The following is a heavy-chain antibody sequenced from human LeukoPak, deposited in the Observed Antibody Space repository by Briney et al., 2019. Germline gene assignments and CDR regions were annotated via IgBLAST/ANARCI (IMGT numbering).Heavy chain of an antibody. V-gene: IGHV4-39*01. Sequence: SETLSLTCTVSGGSLNSANYYWGWLRQPPGKGLEWIGSISYSETTYDHPSLKSPVTKSIQTTKNQFSLQLGSWTASDTAVYYCARQRADYYYYYVDVWGKGTTVAVS. CDR1: GGSLNSANYY. CDR3: ARQRADYYYYYVDV. CDR2: ISYSETT. J-gene: IGHJ6*03.